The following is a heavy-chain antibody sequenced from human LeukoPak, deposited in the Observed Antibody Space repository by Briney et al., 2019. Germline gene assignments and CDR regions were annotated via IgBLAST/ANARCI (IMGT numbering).Heavy chain of an antibody. J-gene: IGHJ4*02. D-gene: IGHD1-26*01. CDR2: ISSDGSIT. Sequence: GGSLRLSCAASGFTFSTYWMHWVRQAPGKGPVWVSRISSDGSITGYADSVKGRFTISRDNAKNTLYLQMNSLRAEDTAVYYCARGGWDYYFDYWGQGTLVTVSS. V-gene: IGHV3-74*01. CDR3: ARGGWDYYFDY. CDR1: GFTFSTYW.